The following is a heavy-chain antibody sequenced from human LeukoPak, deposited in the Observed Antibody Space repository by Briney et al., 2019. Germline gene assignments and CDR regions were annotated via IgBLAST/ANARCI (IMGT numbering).Heavy chain of an antibody. Sequence: GGSLRLSCAASGFTFSDYAMCWVRQAPGKGLEWVAGISASGGVTYYADSVRGRLSISRDNSKNTLYLQMNSLRVEDTAVYYRAKRAAVAGTRFFDYWGQGALVTVSS. CDR1: GFTFSDYA. CDR3: AKRAAVAGTRFFDY. J-gene: IGHJ4*02. CDR2: ISASGGVT. V-gene: IGHV3-23*01. D-gene: IGHD6-19*01.